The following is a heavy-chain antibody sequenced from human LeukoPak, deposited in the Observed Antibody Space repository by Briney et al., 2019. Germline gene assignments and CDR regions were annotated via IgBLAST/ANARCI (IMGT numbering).Heavy chain of an antibody. CDR3: AKVVTDSNGYTL. J-gene: IGHJ4*02. CDR2: IRYDGSNA. Sequence: GGSLRLSCAASGFTFSDYGMHWVRQAPGKGLEWVSFIRYDGSNAYYADSVKGRFTLTRDNAKNTLHLQMNSQRAQDTAVYYCAKVVTDSNGYTLWGQGTLVTVSS. D-gene: IGHD5-18*01. V-gene: IGHV3-30*02. CDR1: GFTFSDYG.